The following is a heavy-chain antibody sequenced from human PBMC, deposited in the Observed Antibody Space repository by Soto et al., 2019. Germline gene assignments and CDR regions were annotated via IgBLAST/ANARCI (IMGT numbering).Heavy chain of an antibody. CDR2: IFSNDEK. D-gene: IGHD4-17*01. Sequence: SGPTLVNPTETLTLTCTVSGFSLSNVRMGVSWIRQPPGKALEWLARIFSNDEKSYSTYLKSRLTISQDTSKSQVVLTMTNMDPVDTATYYCARIGSTVVPNFDYWGQGTLVTVSS. CDR3: ARIGSTVVPNFDY. V-gene: IGHV2-26*01. J-gene: IGHJ4*02. CDR1: GFSLSNVRMG.